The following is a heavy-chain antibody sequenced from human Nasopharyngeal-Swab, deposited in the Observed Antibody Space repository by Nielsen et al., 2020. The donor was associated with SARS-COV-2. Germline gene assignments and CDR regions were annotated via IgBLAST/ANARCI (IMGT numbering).Heavy chain of an antibody. CDR1: GFTFSSYS. D-gene: IGHD3-22*01. V-gene: IGHV3-48*01. J-gene: IGHJ4*02. CDR3: ARADRITMIVVAIDY. Sequence: GESLKISCAASGFTFSSYSMNWVRQAPGKGLEWVSYISSSSSTIYYADSVKGRFTISRDNAKNSLYLQMNGLRAEDTAVYYCARADRITMIVVAIDYWGQGTLVTVSS. CDR2: ISSSSSTI.